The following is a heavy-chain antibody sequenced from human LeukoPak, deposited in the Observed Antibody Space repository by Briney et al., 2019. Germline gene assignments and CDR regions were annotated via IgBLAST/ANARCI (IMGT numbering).Heavy chain of an antibody. J-gene: IGHJ4*02. Sequence: GGSLRLSCAASGFNFGDYAMSWVRQAPGKGLEWVAHIKEGGRGTFYVDSVKGRFTGSRDDARNTVYLQMNSLRAGDTAVYYCARWRGAQSEFVVWGQGTLVTVSS. CDR3: ARWRGAQSEFVV. D-gene: IGHD3-3*01. CDR2: IKEGGRGT. V-gene: IGHV3-7*01. CDR1: GFNFGDYA.